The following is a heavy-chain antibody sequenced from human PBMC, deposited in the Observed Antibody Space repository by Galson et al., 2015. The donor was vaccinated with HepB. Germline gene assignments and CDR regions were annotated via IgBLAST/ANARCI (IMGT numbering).Heavy chain of an antibody. Sequence: ETLSLTCTISGSSINNYYWSWIRQPPGKGLEWMGYIFYNGDTKYNPSLKSRATISMDTSKNQFSLELRSVTAADTAVYYCARAKRSATGNWFDPWGHGARVTVSS. J-gene: IGHJ5*02. CDR1: GSSINNYY. CDR3: ARAKRSATGNWFDP. V-gene: IGHV4-59*01. D-gene: IGHD1-1*01. CDR2: IFYNGDT.